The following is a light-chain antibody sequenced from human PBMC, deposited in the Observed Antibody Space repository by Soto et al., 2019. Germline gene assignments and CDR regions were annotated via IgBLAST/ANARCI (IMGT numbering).Light chain of an antibody. CDR2: GAS. CDR1: QSVRSSF. Sequence: EIVLTQSPGTLSLSPGERATLSCRASQSVRSSFLAWYQQKPGQAPRLLFYGASNRATGIPDRFSGSGSGTDFTITISRLEPEDFAVYYGQQYGSSPPWTFGQGTKVEIK. CDR3: QQYGSSPPWT. J-gene: IGKJ1*01. V-gene: IGKV3-20*01.